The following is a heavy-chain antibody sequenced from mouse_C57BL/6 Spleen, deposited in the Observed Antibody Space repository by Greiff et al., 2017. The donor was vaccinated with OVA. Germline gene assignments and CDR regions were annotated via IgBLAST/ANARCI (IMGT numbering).Heavy chain of an antibody. CDR3: ARLYTPGWYFDV. Sequence: VQRVQSGPELVKPGASVKISCKASGYAFSSSWMNWVKQRPGKGLEWIGRIYPGDGDTNYNGKFKGKATLTADKSSSTAYMQLSSLTSEDSAVYFCARLYTPGWYFDVWGTGTTVTVSS. CDR2: IYPGDGDT. V-gene: IGHV1-82*01. J-gene: IGHJ1*03. CDR1: GYAFSSSW. D-gene: IGHD2-12*01.